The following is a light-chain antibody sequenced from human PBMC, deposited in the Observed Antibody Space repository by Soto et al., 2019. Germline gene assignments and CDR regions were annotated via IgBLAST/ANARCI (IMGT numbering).Light chain of an antibody. CDR1: QSLGRSVGGP. Sequence: EIVLTQSPATLSLSPGERATLSCRASQSLGRSVGGPLAWYQQKPGQAPRLLIYDASHRATGIPARFSGSGSGADFTLPASSLDPETFAVYYCQQRAKAPSTFDQGTRLEIK. V-gene: IGKV3-11*01. CDR2: DAS. CDR3: QQRAKAPST. J-gene: IGKJ5*01.